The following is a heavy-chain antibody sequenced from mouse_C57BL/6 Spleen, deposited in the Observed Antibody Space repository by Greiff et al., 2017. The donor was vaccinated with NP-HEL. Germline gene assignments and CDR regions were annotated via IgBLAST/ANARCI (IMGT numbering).Heavy chain of an antibody. CDR3: ARRDDEAPFAY. D-gene: IGHD2-12*01. V-gene: IGHV5-6*01. J-gene: IGHJ3*01. Sequence: EVQGVESGGDLVKPGGSLKLSCAASGFTFSSYGMSWVRQTPDKRLEWVATISSGGSYTYYPDSVKGRFTISRDNAKNTLYLQMSSLKSEDTAMYYCARRDDEAPFAYWGQGTLVTVSA. CDR2: ISSGGSYT. CDR1: GFTFSSYG.